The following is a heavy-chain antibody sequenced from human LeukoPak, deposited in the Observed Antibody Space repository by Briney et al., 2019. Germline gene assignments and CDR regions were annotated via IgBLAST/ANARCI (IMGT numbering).Heavy chain of an antibody. CDR3: ARQTVDTPMVTWFDP. CDR2: INHSGST. V-gene: IGHV4-34*01. Sequence: PSETLSLTCAVYGGSFSGYYWSWIRQPPGKGLEWIGEINHSGSTNYNPSLKSRVTMSVDASKNQFSLKLSSVTAADTAVYYCARQTVDTPMVTWFDPWGQGTLVTVSS. CDR1: GGSFSGYY. J-gene: IGHJ5*02. D-gene: IGHD5-18*01.